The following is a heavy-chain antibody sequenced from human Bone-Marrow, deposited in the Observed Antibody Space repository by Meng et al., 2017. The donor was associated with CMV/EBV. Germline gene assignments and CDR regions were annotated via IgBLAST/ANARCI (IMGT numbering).Heavy chain of an antibody. CDR2: ISSSSSYI. D-gene: IGHD6-6*01. J-gene: IGHJ4*02. V-gene: IGHV3-21*01. Sequence: GESLKISCAASGSTFSSYSMNWVRQAPGKGLEWVSSISSSSSYIYYADSVKGRFTISRDNSKNTLYLQMNSLRAEDTAVYYCARKRKGSSSSPSYYFDYWGQGTLVTVSS. CDR1: GSTFSSYS. CDR3: ARKRKGSSSSPSYYFDY.